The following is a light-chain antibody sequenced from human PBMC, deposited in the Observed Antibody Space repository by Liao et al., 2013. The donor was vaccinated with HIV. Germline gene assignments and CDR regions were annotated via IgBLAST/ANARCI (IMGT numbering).Light chain of an antibody. J-gene: IGLJ3*02. Sequence: SYDLTQPPSVSVSPGQTATITCSGDKLGDKFASWYQQKPGQSPVLVIYQDNKRPSGIPERFSGSSSGNTATLTISGTQTMDEADYYCQTWDSGWVFGGGTKLTVL. V-gene: IGLV3-1*01. CDR1: KLGDKF. CDR3: QTWDSGWV. CDR2: QDN.